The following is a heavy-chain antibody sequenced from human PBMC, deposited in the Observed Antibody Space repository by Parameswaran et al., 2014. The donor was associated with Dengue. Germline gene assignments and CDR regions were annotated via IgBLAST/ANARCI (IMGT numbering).Heavy chain of an antibody. D-gene: IGHD3-10*01. J-gene: IGHJ6*02. CDR3: ARAPGYPWWFGELLSSPYYYYGMDV. CDR2: INTNTGNP. Sequence: WVRQAPGQGLEWMGWINTNTGNPTYAQGFTGRFVFSLDTSVSTAYLQISSLKAEDTAVYYCARAPGYPWWFGELLSSPYYYYGMDVWGQGTTVTVSS. V-gene: IGHV7-4-1*02.